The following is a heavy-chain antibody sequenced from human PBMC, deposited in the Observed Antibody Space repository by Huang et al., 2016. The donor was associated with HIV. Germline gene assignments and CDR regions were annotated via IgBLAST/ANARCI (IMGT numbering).Heavy chain of an antibody. CDR2: INHSGST. CDR1: GGSFSGYY. J-gene: IGHJ4*02. V-gene: IGHV4-34*01. Sequence: QVQLQQWGAGLLKPSETLSLTCAVYGGSFSGYYWSWIRQPPGKGLEWIGEINHSGSTNYNSSLKSRVTISVDTCNKQFSLKLSSVTAADTAVYYCARRYFPTASSGYCASPRYFDYWGQGTLVTVSS. D-gene: IGHD3-22*01. CDR3: ARRYFPTASSGYCASPRYFDY.